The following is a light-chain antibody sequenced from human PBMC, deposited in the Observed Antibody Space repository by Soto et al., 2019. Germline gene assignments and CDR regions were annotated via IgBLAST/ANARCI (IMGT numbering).Light chain of an antibody. CDR3: QQYNTYRT. J-gene: IGKJ1*01. Sequence: DIQMTQSPSTLSASVGDRLTITCRASQSVSTWLAWYQQKPGKAPKLLIYDASTLESGVPSRFSGSGSGREFTHTITSLQPDDFATYYCQQYNTYRTFGRGTRLEI. CDR2: DAS. CDR1: QSVSTW. V-gene: IGKV1-5*01.